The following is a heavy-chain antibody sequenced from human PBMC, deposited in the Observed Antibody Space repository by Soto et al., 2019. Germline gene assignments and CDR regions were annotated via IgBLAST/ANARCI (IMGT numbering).Heavy chain of an antibody. CDR1: GFTFSSYA. D-gene: IGHD2-15*01. CDR3: AKRRGAGGHFDY. Sequence: GGSLRLSCAASGFTFSSYAMGWVRQGPGKGLEWVAVVSIGGSTHYADSVRGRFTISRDNSKNTLSLQMNSLTAEDTAVYFCAKRRGAGGHFDYRGQGALVTVSS. CDR2: VSIGGST. V-gene: IGHV3-23*01. J-gene: IGHJ4*02.